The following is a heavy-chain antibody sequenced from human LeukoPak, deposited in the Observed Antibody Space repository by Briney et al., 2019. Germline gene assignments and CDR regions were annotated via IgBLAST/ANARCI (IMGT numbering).Heavy chain of an antibody. CDR3: AREQAVAGSGFDY. V-gene: IGHV4-59*01. Sequence: SETLSLTCTVSGASFGTYYWSWIRQPPGKGLEWIGDIYYSGGTRYNPSLKSRVTISVDTSKNQFSLKLNSVTAADTALYYCAREQAVAGSGFDYWGQGTLVTVSS. CDR2: IYYSGGT. J-gene: IGHJ4*02. CDR1: GASFGTYY. D-gene: IGHD6-19*01.